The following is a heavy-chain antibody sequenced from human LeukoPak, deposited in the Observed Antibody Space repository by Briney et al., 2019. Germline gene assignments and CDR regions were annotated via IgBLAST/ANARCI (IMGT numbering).Heavy chain of an antibody. D-gene: IGHD1-1*01. CDR3: ARAPDETGTTDY. V-gene: IGHV3-23*01. J-gene: IGHJ4*02. CDR2: ISGSGGST. CDR1: GFTFSSYA. Sequence: GALRLSCAASGFTFSSYAMSWVRQAPGKGLEWVSAISGSGGSTYYADSVKGRFTISRDNSKNTLCLQMNSLRAEDTAVYYCARAPDETGTTDYWGQGTLVTVSS.